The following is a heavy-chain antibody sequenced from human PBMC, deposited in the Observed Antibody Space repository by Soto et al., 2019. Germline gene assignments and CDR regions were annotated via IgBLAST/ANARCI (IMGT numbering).Heavy chain of an antibody. V-gene: IGHV3-23*01. D-gene: IGHD3-22*01. CDR2: ISGSGGST. CDR3: AKRVINAYYYYYYMDV. Sequence: GGSLRLSCAASGFTFSSYAMSWVRQAPGKGLEWVSAISGSGGSTYYADSVKGRFTISRDNSKNTLYLQMNSLRAEDTAVYYCAKRVINAYYYYYYMDVWGKGTTVTVSS. CDR1: GFTFSSYA. J-gene: IGHJ6*03.